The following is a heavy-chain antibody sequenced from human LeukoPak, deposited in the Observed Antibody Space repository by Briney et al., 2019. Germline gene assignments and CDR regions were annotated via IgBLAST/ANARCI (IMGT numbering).Heavy chain of an antibody. V-gene: IGHV1-18*01. CDR2: ISAYNGQT. D-gene: IGHD3-10*01. CDR3: ARRSGSGSYIDY. CDR1: GYTFTSNG. Sequence: ASVTVSCKASGYTFTSNGITWVRQAPGQGLEWMGWISAYNGQTNYAQSLQGRVAMTTDTSTSTAYMELRSLRSDDTAVYYCARRSGSGSYIDYWGQGTLVTVSS. J-gene: IGHJ4*02.